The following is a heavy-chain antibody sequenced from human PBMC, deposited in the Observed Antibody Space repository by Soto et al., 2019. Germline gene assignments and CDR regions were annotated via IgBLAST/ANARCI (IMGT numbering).Heavy chain of an antibody. CDR2: IISSSSTI. D-gene: IGHD5-12*01. V-gene: IGHV3-48*02. CDR1: GFTFSSYS. CDR3: ARDRGRGYSVYDC. Sequence: TGGSLRLSCAASGFTFSSYSMNWVRQAPGNGLEWVSYIISSSSTIYYADSVKGRFTISRDNAKNSLYLQMNTLRDEDTAVYYFARDRGRGYSVYDCWSQGSLVTVSS. J-gene: IGHJ4*02.